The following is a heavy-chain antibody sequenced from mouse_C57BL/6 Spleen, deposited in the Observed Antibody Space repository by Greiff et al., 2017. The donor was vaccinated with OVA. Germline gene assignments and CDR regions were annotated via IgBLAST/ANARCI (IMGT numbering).Heavy chain of an antibody. V-gene: IGHV1-53*01. D-gene: IGHD1-1*01. CDR2: INPSNGGT. CDR3: ARRIITTVVAPYAMDY. J-gene: IGHJ4*01. CDR1: GYTLTSYW. Sequence: QVQLQQPGTELVKPGASVKLSCKASGYTLTSYWMHWVKQRPGQGLEWIGNINPSNGGTNYNEKFKSKATLTVDKSSSTAYMQLSSLTSEDSAVYYCARRIITTVVAPYAMDYWGQGTSVTVSS.